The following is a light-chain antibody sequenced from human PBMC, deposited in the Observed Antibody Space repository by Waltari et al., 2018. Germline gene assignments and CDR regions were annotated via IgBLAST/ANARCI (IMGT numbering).Light chain of an antibody. V-gene: IGKV4-1*01. CDR1: QIIIYNATNRNF. CDR2: WSS. Sequence: TQIIIYNATNRNFFGWYGLKPGRPQKLLMLWSSTRESGVPDRFSGSGSETDFTLTISSLQAEDVAVYYCQQYYSSPPTFGQGTRVEI. CDR3: QQYYSSPPT. J-gene: IGKJ1*01.